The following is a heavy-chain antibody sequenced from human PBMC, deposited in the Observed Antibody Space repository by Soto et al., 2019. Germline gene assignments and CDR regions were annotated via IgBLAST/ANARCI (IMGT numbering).Heavy chain of an antibody. V-gene: IGHV4-31*03. Sequence: QVQLQESGPGLVKPSQTLSLTCTVSGGSISSGGYYWSWIRQHPGKGLEWIGYIYYSGSAYCNPSLKSRVTIPFDTSKNQFSLTLSSVTAADTAVYYCARDPGSNWFDPWGQGTLVTVSS. CDR3: ARDPGSNWFDP. J-gene: IGHJ5*02. CDR1: GGSISSGGYY. D-gene: IGHD3-10*01. CDR2: IYYSGSA.